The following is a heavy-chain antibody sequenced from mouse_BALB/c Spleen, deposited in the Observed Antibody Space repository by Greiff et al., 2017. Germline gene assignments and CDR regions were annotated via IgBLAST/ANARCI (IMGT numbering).Heavy chain of an antibody. D-gene: IGHD2-3*01. V-gene: IGHV2-6-7*01. J-gene: IGHJ1*01. CDR1: GFSLTGYG. Sequence: VQGVESGPGLVAPSQSLSITCTVSGFSLTGYGVNWVRQPPGKGLEWLGMIWGDGSTDYNSALKSRLSISKDNSKSQVFLKMNSLQTDDTARYYCARARIYDGYYHWYFDVWGAGTTVTVSS. CDR2: IWGDGST. CDR3: ARARIYDGYYHWYFDV.